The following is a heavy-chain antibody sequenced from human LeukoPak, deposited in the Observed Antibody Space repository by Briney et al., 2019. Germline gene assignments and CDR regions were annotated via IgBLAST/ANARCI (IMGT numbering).Heavy chain of an antibody. CDR1: GFTFSGYA. CDR3: AKGGGAYCYSQLDY. J-gene: IGHJ4*02. V-gene: IGHV3-23*01. CDR2: ICGNSAST. D-gene: IGHD2-15*01. Sequence: GGSLRLSCAASGFTFSGYAMTWVRQAPGKGLEWVSVICGNSASTYYADSVKGRFTISRDNSKNTLYLQMNSLRAEDTALYYCAKGGGAYCYSQLDYWGQGTLVTVSS.